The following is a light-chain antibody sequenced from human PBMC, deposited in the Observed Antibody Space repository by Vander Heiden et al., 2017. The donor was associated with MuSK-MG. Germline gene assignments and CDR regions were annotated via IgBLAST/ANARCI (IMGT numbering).Light chain of an antibody. J-gene: IGKJ4*01. CDR2: DAS. CDR1: QDISNY. Sequence: DIQRTQSPSSLSASVGDRVTITCQASQDISNYLNWYQQKPGKAPKLLIYDASNLETGVPSRFSGSGSGTAFTFTISSLQPEDIATYYCQQDDNLPLTFGGGTKVEIK. V-gene: IGKV1-33*01. CDR3: QQDDNLPLT.